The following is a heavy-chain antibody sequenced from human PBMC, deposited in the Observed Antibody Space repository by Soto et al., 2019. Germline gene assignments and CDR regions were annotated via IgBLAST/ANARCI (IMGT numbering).Heavy chain of an antibody. CDR2: ISYDGSNK. CDR3: AKATHYYDGGYFDY. D-gene: IGHD3-22*01. Sequence: QVQLVESGGGVVQPGRSLRLSCAASGFTFSSYGMHWVRQAPGKGLEWVAVISYDGSNKYYADSVKGRFTISRDNSKNPLYLQMNSLRAEDTAVYYCAKATHYYDGGYFDYWGQGTLVTVSS. J-gene: IGHJ4*02. V-gene: IGHV3-30*18. CDR1: GFTFSSYG.